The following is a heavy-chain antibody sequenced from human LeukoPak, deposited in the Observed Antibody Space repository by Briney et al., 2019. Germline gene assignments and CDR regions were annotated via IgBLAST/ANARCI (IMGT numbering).Heavy chain of an antibody. CDR3: ARLAIRSTWYFDR. V-gene: IGHV4-4*09. CDR2: LYPSGST. D-gene: IGHD3-10*01. Sequence: SETLSLTCTVTGASISSYYWNWIRQSPGKGLEWIGCLYPSGSTNYNPSLKSRVSISVDTSKNQFSLNLNSVAAADTAVYYCARLAIRSTWYFDRWGRGTLVTVSS. J-gene: IGHJ2*01. CDR1: GASISSYY.